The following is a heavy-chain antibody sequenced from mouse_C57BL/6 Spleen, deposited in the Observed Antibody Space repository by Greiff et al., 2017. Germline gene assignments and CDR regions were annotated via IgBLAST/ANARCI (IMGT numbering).Heavy chain of an antibody. CDR1: GYTFTEYT. Sequence: QVQLQQSGAELVKPGASVKLSCKASGYTFTEYTIHWVKQRSGQGLEWIGWFYPGSGSIKYNEKFKDKATLTADKSSSTVYMELSRLTSEDSAVYFCARHEEGDYGSGGHYFDYWGQGTTLTVSS. CDR2: FYPGSGSI. V-gene: IGHV1-62-2*01. D-gene: IGHD1-1*01. CDR3: ARHEEGDYGSGGHYFDY. J-gene: IGHJ2*01.